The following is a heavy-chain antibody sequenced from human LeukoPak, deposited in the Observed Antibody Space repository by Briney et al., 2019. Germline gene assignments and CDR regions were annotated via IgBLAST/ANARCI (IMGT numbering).Heavy chain of an antibody. CDR3: AREPRYDSSGYYFNSGLSHFDY. CDR1: VCTFSSYA. Sequence: SVTVSFKSSVCTFSSYAISWVRQAPGQGLEWVGRIIPILGIANYAQKFQGRVTITADKSTSTAYMELSSLRSEDAAVYYCAREPRYDSSGYYFNSGLSHFDYWGQGTLVTVSS. D-gene: IGHD3-22*01. CDR2: IIPILGIA. J-gene: IGHJ4*02. V-gene: IGHV1-69*04.